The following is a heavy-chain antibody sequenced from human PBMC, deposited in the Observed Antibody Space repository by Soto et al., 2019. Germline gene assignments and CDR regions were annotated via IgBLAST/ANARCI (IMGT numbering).Heavy chain of an antibody. CDR1: GFTFSIYS. CDR3: ARTPTPSDIVPLDY. CDR2: ISSSSSYI. D-gene: IGHD5-12*01. V-gene: IGHV3-21*01. Sequence: PAGSLRLSFAACGFTFSIYSMNWVRKAPGKGLEWVSSISSSSSYIYYADSVKGRFTISRDNAKNSLYLQMNSLRAEDTAVYYCARTPTPSDIVPLDYWGQGTLVTVSS. J-gene: IGHJ4*02.